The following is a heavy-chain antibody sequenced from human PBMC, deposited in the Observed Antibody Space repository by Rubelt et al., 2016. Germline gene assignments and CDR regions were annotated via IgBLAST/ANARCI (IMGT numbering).Heavy chain of an antibody. D-gene: IGHD4-17*01. Sequence: EVQLLESGGGLVQPGGSPRLSCAASGFTFSIYAMNWVRQAPGKGLEWVSAIKGSGSVTYYTDSVKGRFTISRDNSKSTLYLQINSLRVEDTAIYYCGKDPNGDYVGAFDFWGQGTLVTVSS. CDR2: IKGSGSVT. CDR1: GFTFSIYA. J-gene: IGHJ3*01. V-gene: IGHV3-23*01. CDR3: GKDPNGDYVGAFDF.